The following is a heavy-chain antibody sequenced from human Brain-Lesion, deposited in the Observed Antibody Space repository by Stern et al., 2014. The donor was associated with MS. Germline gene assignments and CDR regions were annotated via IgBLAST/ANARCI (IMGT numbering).Heavy chain of an antibody. Sequence: VQLVESGGAVVQPGRPLRLSCVASGFTFGSCAMHWVRQAPGQGLEWVAGASYDGSNKYYADSVKGRFTISRDNSQNTLYMQMSSLRPEDTAVYYCAKDRQYLTYFFDHWGQGSLVTVSS. CDR2: ASYDGSNK. CDR1: GFTFGSCA. J-gene: IGHJ5*02. D-gene: IGHD2/OR15-2a*01. V-gene: IGHV3-30*18. CDR3: AKDRQYLTYFFDH.